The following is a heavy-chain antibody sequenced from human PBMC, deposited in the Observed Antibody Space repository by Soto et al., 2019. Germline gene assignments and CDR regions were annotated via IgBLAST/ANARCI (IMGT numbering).Heavy chain of an antibody. Sequence: SVKGRFTISRDNSKNTLYLQMNSLRAEDTAVYYCAKVFFEAFDIWGQGTMVTVSS. V-gene: IGHV3-23*01. D-gene: IGHD3-3*01. J-gene: IGHJ3*02. CDR3: AKVFFEAFDI.